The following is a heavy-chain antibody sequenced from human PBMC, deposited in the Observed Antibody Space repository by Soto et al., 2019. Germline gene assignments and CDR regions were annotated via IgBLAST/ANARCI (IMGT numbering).Heavy chain of an antibody. D-gene: IGHD6-13*01. J-gene: IGHJ3*02. CDR1: GGSISSGAYY. V-gene: IGHV4-31*03. CDR2: IHKSGST. CDR3: ARLKGMGSDSFDI. Sequence: QVQLQESGPGLVKPSQTLSLTCTVSGGSISSGAYYWSWIRQHPGKGLEWIGYIHKSGSTYYSPSLKSRVTISLDTPKDQFSLKLSSVTAADTAVYFCARLKGMGSDSFDIWGQGTMVIVSS.